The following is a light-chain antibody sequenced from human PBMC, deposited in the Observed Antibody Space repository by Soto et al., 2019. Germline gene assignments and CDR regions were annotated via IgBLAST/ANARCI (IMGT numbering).Light chain of an antibody. CDR2: EAS. CDR1: QSISSW. Sequence: DIQMTQSPSTLSASVGDRVTITCLASQSISSWVAWYHHKPGKAPKLLIYEASILESGVPSRFSGRGSGTEFTLTISSLQPDDFATYYCEQYNRYPWTCGQGTKVELK. CDR3: EQYNRYPWT. J-gene: IGKJ1*01. V-gene: IGKV1-5*03.